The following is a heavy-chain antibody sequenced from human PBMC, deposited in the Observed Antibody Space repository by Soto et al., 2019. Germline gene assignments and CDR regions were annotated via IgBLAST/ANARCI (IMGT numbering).Heavy chain of an antibody. D-gene: IGHD3-22*01. V-gene: IGHV4-59*01. Sequence: PSETLSLTCTVSGGSISSYYWSWIRQPPGKGLEWIGYIYYSGSTNYNPSLKGRVTISVDTSKNQFSLKLSSVTAADTAVYYCAREIGNTVFDYWGQGTLVTVSS. J-gene: IGHJ4*02. CDR3: AREIGNTVFDY. CDR2: IYYSGST. CDR1: GGSISSYY.